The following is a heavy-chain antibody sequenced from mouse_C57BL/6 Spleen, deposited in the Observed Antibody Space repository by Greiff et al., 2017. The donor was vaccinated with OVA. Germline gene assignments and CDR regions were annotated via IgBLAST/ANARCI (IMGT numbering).Heavy chain of an antibody. Sequence: EVQLKQSGPELVKPGASVKISCKASGYTITDYYMNWVKQSHGKSLEWIGDINPNNGGTSYNQKFKGKATLTVDKSSSTAYMELRSLTSEDSAVYYCAIGASAWFAYWGQGTLVTVSA. CDR3: AIGASAWFAY. D-gene: IGHD3-1*01. CDR2: INPNNGGT. J-gene: IGHJ3*01. CDR1: GYTITDYY. V-gene: IGHV1-26*01.